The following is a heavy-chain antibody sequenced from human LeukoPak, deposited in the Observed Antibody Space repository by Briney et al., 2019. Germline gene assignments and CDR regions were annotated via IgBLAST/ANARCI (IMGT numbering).Heavy chain of an antibody. V-gene: IGHV3-48*03. J-gene: IGHJ4*02. CDR2: ISSSGSTI. CDR3: ARDSKYYDSSGYLRGGLDY. Sequence: GGSLRLSCAASGFTFSSYEMNWVRQAPGKGLEWVSYISSSGSTIYYADSVKGRFIISRDNAKNSLSLQMNSLRAEDTAVYYCARDSKYYDSSGYLRGGLDYWGQGTLVTVSS. D-gene: IGHD3-22*01. CDR1: GFTFSSYE.